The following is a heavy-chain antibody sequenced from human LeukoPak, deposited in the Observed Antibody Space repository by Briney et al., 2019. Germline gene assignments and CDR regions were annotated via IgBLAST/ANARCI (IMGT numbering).Heavy chain of an antibody. CDR1: GFIFSNYG. D-gene: IGHD2-15*01. Sequence: GSLRLSCAASGFIFSNYGMSWVRQAPGKGLEWVSTISGSGGRTYYADSVKGRFTISRDDSKNTLYLQMNSLRAEDTAVYYCARGSPLGYCSGGSCYFAGPFGYWGQGTLVTVSS. CDR2: ISGSGGRT. J-gene: IGHJ4*02. CDR3: ARGSPLGYCSGGSCYFAGPFGY. V-gene: IGHV3-23*01.